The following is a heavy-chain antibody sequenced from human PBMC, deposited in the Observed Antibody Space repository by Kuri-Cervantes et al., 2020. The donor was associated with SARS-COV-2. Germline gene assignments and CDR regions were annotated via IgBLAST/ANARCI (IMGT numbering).Heavy chain of an antibody. J-gene: IGHJ4*02. CDR1: GYIFTSYG. Sequence: AAVKVSCKDSGYIFTSYGISWVRPAPGQGLEWMGWISAYNLKTIYAQKVQNRVTMTVDTSTDTAFMEVRSLRSDDTAVHYCAGDRWDALLDYWGQGTLVTVSS. CDR2: ISAYNLKT. D-gene: IGHD1-26*01. V-gene: IGHV1-18*04. CDR3: AGDRWDALLDY.